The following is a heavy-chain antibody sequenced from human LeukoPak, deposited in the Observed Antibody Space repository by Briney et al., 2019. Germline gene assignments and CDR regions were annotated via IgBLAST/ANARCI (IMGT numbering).Heavy chain of an antibody. J-gene: IGHJ4*02. Sequence: GGSLRLSCAASGFTFSSYAMHWVRQAPGKGLEWVSYISSSSSTIYYADSVKGRFTISRDNAKNSLYLQMNSLRAEDTAVYYCARDRLWELRVFDYWGQGTLVTVSS. CDR2: ISSSSSTI. D-gene: IGHD1-26*01. V-gene: IGHV3-48*01. CDR1: GFTFSSYA. CDR3: ARDRLWELRVFDY.